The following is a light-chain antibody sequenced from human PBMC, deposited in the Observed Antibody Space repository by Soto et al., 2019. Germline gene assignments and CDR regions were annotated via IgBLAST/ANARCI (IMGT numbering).Light chain of an antibody. Sequence: EIVLTHSPATLSLSPGERATISCRASQSVSRYLAWYQQKPGQAPRLLIYDASNRATGIPARFSGSGSGTDFTLTISSLEPEDFAVYYCQQRSNWPPITFGQGTRLEIK. CDR1: QSVSRY. CDR2: DAS. J-gene: IGKJ5*01. V-gene: IGKV3-11*01. CDR3: QQRSNWPPIT.